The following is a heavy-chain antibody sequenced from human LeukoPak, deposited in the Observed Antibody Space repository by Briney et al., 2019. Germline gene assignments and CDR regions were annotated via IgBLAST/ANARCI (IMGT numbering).Heavy chain of an antibody. CDR2: INPNSGGT. Sequence: GASVKVSCKASGYTFTGYYMHWVRQAPGQGLEWMGWINPNSGGTNYAQKLQGRVTMTRDTSISTAYMELSRLRSDDTAVYYCARADSSWYWTDYWGQGTLVTVSS. CDR1: GYTFTGYY. J-gene: IGHJ4*02. V-gene: IGHV1-2*02. D-gene: IGHD6-13*01. CDR3: ARADSSWYWTDY.